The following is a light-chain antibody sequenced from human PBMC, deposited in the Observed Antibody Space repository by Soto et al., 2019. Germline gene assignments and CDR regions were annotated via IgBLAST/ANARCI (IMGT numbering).Light chain of an antibody. CDR1: QSVSSSY. J-gene: IGKJ5*01. V-gene: IGKV3-20*01. CDR3: QQYGSAIT. Sequence: EIALTQSPGTLSLSPGERATLSCRASQSVSSSYLAWYKQKPGQAPRLLIYGASSRATGIPDRFSGSVSGTDFTLTISRLAPEDFAVYYCQQYGSAITFGQGTRMEIK. CDR2: GAS.